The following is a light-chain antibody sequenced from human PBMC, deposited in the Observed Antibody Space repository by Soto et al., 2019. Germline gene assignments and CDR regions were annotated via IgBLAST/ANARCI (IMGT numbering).Light chain of an antibody. CDR1: QSVNTY. Sequence: EIVLTQSPATLSLSPGEGATLSCRASQSVNTYLAWYQQRPGQAPRLLMFRTSNRATGIPARFSGSGSETDFTLTISSLEPEDFAVYFCQQRMNWPLTFGQGTRLEIK. V-gene: IGKV3-11*01. J-gene: IGKJ5*01. CDR2: RTS. CDR3: QQRMNWPLT.